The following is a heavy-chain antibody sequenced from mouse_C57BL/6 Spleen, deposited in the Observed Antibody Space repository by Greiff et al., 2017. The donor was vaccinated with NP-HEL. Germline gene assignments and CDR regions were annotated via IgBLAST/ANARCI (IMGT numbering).Heavy chain of an antibody. CDR3: ARSYYSKNDWYIDV. V-gene: IGHV1-52*01. CDR2: IDPSDSET. D-gene: IGHD2-5*01. Sequence: VQLQQPGAELVRPGSSVKLSCKASGYTFTSYWMHWVKQRPIQGLEWIGNIDPSDSETYYNQKFKDKATLTVDKSSSTAYMQLSSLTSEDTAVYYCARSYYSKNDWYIDVWGTGTTVTVSS. J-gene: IGHJ1*03. CDR1: GYTFTSYW.